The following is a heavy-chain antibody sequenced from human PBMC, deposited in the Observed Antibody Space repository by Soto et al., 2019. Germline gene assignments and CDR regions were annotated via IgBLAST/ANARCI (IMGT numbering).Heavy chain of an antibody. CDR3: VPSTGGPGLDF. CDR1: GFAVSSKY. Sequence: EVQLVESGGGLIQPGGSLRLSCAASGFAVSSKYMTWVRQAPGKGLEWVSVIYGDGTTYYADSVKGRFTISRDTSKNTLYLQRNRVRGKDSVLYYCVPSTGGPGLDFWGQGTLVSVSS. CDR2: IYGDGTT. J-gene: IGHJ4*02. D-gene: IGHD1-1*01. V-gene: IGHV3-53*01.